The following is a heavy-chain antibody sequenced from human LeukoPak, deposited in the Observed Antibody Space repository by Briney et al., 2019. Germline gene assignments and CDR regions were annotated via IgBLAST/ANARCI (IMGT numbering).Heavy chain of an antibody. CDR2: INHSGST. J-gene: IGHJ4*02. Sequence: SETLSLTCAVYGGSFSGYYWSWIRQPPGKGLEWIGEINHSGSTNYSPPLKSRVTISVDTSKNQFSLRLSSVTAADTAVYCCARVSSRRLPPTYSYDRRNYFDYWGQGTLVTVSS. CDR3: ARVSSRRLPPTYSYDRRNYFDY. D-gene: IGHD3-22*01. CDR1: GGSFSGYY. V-gene: IGHV4-34*01.